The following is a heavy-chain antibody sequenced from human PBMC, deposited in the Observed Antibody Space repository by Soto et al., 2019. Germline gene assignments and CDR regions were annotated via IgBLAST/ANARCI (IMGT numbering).Heavy chain of an antibody. Sequence: GGSLRLSCAASGFTFSSYWMSWARQAPGKGLEWVANIKQDGSEKYYVDSVKGRFTISRDNAKNSLYLQMNSLRAEDTAVYYCARGPNYYGSGSYVPDDAFDIWGQGTMVTVSS. CDR3: ARGPNYYGSGSYVPDDAFDI. J-gene: IGHJ3*02. D-gene: IGHD3-10*01. CDR2: IKQDGSEK. CDR1: GFTFSSYW. V-gene: IGHV3-7*01.